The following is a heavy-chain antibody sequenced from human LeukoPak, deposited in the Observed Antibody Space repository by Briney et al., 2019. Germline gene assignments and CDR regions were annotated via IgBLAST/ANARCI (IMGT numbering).Heavy chain of an antibody. CDR1: GGSFSGYY. V-gene: IGHV4-34*01. CDR3: ARGYRYYYYYMDV. Sequence: SETLSLTYAVYGGSFSGYYWSWIRQPPGKGLEWIGEINHSGSTNYNPSLKSRVTISVDTSKNQFSLKLSSVTAADTAVYYCARGYRYYYYYMDVWGKGTTVTVSS. J-gene: IGHJ6*03. CDR2: INHSGST.